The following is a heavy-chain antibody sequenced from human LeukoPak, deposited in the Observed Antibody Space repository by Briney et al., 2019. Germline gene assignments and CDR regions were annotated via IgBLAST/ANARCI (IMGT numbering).Heavy chain of an antibody. CDR1: GGSFSGYY. J-gene: IGHJ4*02. CDR3: ARSVGYCSGGSCFYFLPFDY. D-gene: IGHD2-15*01. V-gene: IGHV4-34*01. Sequence: SETLSLTCAVYGGSFSGYYWSWIRQPPGKGLEWIGEINHSGSTNYNPSLKSRVTISVDTSKNQFSLKLSSVTAADTAVYYCARSVGYCSGGSCFYFLPFDYWGQGTLVTVSS. CDR2: INHSGST.